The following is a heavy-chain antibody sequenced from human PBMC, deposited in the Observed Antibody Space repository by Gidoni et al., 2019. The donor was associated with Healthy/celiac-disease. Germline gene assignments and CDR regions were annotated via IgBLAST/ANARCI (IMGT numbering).Heavy chain of an antibody. D-gene: IGHD1-26*01. J-gene: IGHJ3*02. V-gene: IGHV4-39*01. CDR1: GGSISSSSYY. CDR2: IYYSGST. Sequence: QLQLQESGPGLVKPSETLSLTCTVSGGSISSSSYYWGWIRQPPGKGLEWIGSIYYSGSTYYNPSLKSRVTISVDTSKNQFSLKLSSVTAADTAVYYCARLGWELPNDAFDIWGQGTMVTVSS. CDR3: ARLGWELPNDAFDI.